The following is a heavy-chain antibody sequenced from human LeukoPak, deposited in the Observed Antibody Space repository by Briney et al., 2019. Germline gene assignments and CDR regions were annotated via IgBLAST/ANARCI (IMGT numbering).Heavy chain of an antibody. CDR3: ARDEYYYGSGSYQGDY. Sequence: GRSLRVSCAASGFTFSSYAMHWVRQAPGKGLEWVAVISYDGSNKYYADSVKGRFTISRDNSKNTLYLQMNSLRAEDTAVYYCARDEYYYGSGSYQGDYWGQGTLVTVSS. V-gene: IGHV3-30-3*01. CDR2: ISYDGSNK. D-gene: IGHD3-10*01. J-gene: IGHJ4*02. CDR1: GFTFSSYA.